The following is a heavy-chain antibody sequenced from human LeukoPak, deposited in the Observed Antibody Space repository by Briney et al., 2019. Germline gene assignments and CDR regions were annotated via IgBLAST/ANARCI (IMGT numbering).Heavy chain of an antibody. CDR1: GFTFSSFG. J-gene: IGHJ4*02. Sequence: PGGTLRLSCTASGFTFSSFGMSWVRQAPGKGLEWVSGISGSGGSTYYADSVKGRFTISRDNSKNTLYLQMNSLRAEDTAVYYCAKDDRKPPGPWGLDYWGQGTLVTVSS. CDR2: ISGSGGST. CDR3: AKDDRKPPGPWGLDY. D-gene: IGHD7-27*01. V-gene: IGHV3-23*01.